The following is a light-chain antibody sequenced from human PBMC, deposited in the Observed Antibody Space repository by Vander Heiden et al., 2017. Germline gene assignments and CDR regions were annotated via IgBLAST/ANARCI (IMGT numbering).Light chain of an antibody. CDR2: AAS. CDR3: QQTDSTPQLT. V-gene: IGKV1-39*01. CDR1: QSISSY. J-gene: IGKJ4*01. Sequence: DFQMTQSPSSLSASVGDRVTITCRASQSISSYLNWYQQKPGKAPKLLIYAASSLQSGVPSSFSGSGYGKDFTLTISSRQPEDFAPYYCQQTDSTPQLTFGGGTKVEIK.